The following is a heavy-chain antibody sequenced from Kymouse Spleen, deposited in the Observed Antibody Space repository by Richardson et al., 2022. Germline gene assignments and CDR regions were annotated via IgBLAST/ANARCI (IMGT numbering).Heavy chain of an antibody. J-gene: IGHJ4*02. CDR1: GFTFSSYD. V-gene: IGHV3-13*01. Sequence: EVQLVESGGGLVQPGGSLRLSCAASGFTFSSYDMHWVRQATGKGLEWVSAIGTAGDTYYPGSVKGRFTISRENAKNSLYLQMNSLRAGDTAVYYCARAYYYGSGSYYNYFDYWGQGTLVTVSS. CDR3: ARAYYYGSGSYYNYFDY. CDR2: IGTAGDT. D-gene: IGHD3-10*01.